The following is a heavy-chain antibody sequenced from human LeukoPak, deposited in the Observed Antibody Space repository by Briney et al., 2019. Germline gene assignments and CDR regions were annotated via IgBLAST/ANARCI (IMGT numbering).Heavy chain of an antibody. V-gene: IGHV3-23*01. J-gene: IGHJ6*03. D-gene: IGHD3-10*01. CDR3: AKDLGDTMVRGVIISYYYYYMDV. CDR2: ISGSGGST. CDR1: GFTFSSYA. Sequence: GGSLRLSCAASGFTFSSYAMSWVRQAPGKGLEWVSAISGSGGSTYYADSVKGGFTISRDNSKNTLYLQMNSLRAEDTAVYYCAKDLGDTMVRGVIISYYYYYMDVWGKGTTVTVSS.